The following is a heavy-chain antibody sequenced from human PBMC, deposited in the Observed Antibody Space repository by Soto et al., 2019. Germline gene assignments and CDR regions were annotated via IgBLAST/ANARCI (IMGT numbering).Heavy chain of an antibody. J-gene: IGHJ3*02. CDR2: IYYSGST. V-gene: IGHV4-39*07. Sequence: PSETLSLTCTVSGGSIISSSYYWVLIRQPPGKGLEWIGSIYYSGSTYYNPSLKSRVTISVDRSKNQFSLKLSSVTAADTAVYYCARTPDIWGQGTMVTVSS. CDR3: ARTPDI. CDR1: GGSIISSSYY.